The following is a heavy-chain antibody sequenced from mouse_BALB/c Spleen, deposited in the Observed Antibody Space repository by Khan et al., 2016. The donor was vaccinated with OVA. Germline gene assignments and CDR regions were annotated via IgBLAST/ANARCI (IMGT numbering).Heavy chain of an antibody. CDR2: IWRDGSR. J-gene: IGHJ4*01. Sequence: QVQLKQSGPGLVQPSQSLSITCTVSGFSLTNYGVHWLSQSPGKGLEWLGVIWRDGSRDYNAAFITRLFIIKDNSKSHDFFKMNSLQADATAIYYCAKSQAGYAMDYWGQGTSVTVSS. CDR1: GFSLTNYG. V-gene: IGHV2-5*01. CDR3: AKSQAGYAMDY.